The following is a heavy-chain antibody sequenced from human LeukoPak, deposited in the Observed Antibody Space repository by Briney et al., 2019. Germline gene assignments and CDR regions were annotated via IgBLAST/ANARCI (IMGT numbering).Heavy chain of an antibody. D-gene: IGHD3-10*01. Sequence: QSGGSLRLSWAASGFTFSSYGMHWVRQAPGKGLEWVAVISYDGSNKYYADSVKGRFTISRDNSKNTLYLQMNSLRAEDTAVYYCAKDRHLHYYGSTIYGMDVWGQGTTGTVSS. CDR2: ISYDGSNK. CDR1: GFTFSSYG. J-gene: IGHJ6*02. V-gene: IGHV3-30*18. CDR3: AKDRHLHYYGSTIYGMDV.